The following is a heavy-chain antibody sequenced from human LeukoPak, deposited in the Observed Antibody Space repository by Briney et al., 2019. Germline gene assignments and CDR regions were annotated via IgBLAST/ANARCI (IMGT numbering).Heavy chain of an antibody. CDR2: IYYSGST. CDR3: ARQHYYDNSGYYYGL. V-gene: IGHV4-39*01. CDR1: GGSISSSSYH. J-gene: IGHJ4*02. D-gene: IGHD3-22*01. Sequence: SETLSLTCTVSGGSISSSSYHWGWIRQPPGKGLEWIGSIYYSGSTYYNPSLKSRVTISVDTSKNQFSLKLSSVTAADTAVYYCARQHYYDNSGYYYGLWGQGTLVTISS.